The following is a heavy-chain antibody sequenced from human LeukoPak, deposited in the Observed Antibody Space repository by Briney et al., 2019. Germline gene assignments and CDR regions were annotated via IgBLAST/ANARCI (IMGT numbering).Heavy chain of an antibody. CDR2: ISTGDSDT. CDR1: GYNCTNYW. D-gene: IGHD5-18*01. V-gene: IGHV5-51*01. CDR3: ARRGDSYGRFDY. Sequence: GESLKISCQASGYNCTNYWIGWVRQMPGKGLEWIGIISTGDSDTRYSPSRQGQVTISADKSICTAYLQRSSLKASDTAMYYCARRGDSYGRFDYWGQGILVTVSS. J-gene: IGHJ4*02.